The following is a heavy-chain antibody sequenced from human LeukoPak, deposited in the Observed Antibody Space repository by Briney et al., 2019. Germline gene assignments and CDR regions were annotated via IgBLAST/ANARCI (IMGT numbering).Heavy chain of an antibody. CDR2: ISSSSSYI. J-gene: IGHJ4*02. Sequence: PGGCLRLSCAASGYTFSNYRTNWVRQAPGKGLEWVSSISSSSSYIYYADSVKGRFTISRDNAKNSLYLQMNSLRAEDTAVYYCAREEYSSSWYDYWGQGTLVTVSS. CDR3: AREEYSSSWYDY. CDR1: GYTFSNYR. D-gene: IGHD6-13*01. V-gene: IGHV3-21*01.